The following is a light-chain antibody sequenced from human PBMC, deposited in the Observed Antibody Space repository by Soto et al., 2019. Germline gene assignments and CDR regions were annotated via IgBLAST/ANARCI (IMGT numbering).Light chain of an antibody. Sequence: DIQMTQSPSSLSASVGDRVTITCQASQSISSYLNWYQQKPGKAPKLLIYAASSLQSGIPSRFSGSGSGTDFTLTINSLQPDDFATYYCQQPYSTPGGSFGQGTKVEIK. CDR1: QSISSY. CDR2: AAS. CDR3: QQPYSTPGGS. V-gene: IGKV1-39*01. J-gene: IGKJ1*01.